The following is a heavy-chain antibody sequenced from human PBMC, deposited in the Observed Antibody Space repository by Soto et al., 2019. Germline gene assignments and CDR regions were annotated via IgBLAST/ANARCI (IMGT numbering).Heavy chain of an antibody. J-gene: IGHJ1*01. CDR2: IKYDGGET. D-gene: IGHD3-3*01. Sequence: GGSLRLSCAASGFTFSRSWMSWVRQGPGKGLEWVAHIKYDGGETYYVDSVKGRFTISRDNAKTSMYMQMNGLRAEDTAVYYCATDVLDSPTLPAFHHWGQGTLVTVSS. CDR3: ATDVLDSPTLPAFHH. V-gene: IGHV3-7*05. CDR1: GFTFSRSW.